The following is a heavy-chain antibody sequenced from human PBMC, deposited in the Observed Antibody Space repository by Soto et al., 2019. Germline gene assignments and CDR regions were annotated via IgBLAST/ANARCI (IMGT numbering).Heavy chain of an antibody. CDR2: VYWDDDK. D-gene: IGHD3-22*01. CDR1: GVSLSTIGMG. V-gene: IGHV2-5*02. CDR3: AHMIEGAFFDR. J-gene: IGHJ4*02. Sequence: SGSTLVNPTQTLTLTCTFSGVSLSTIGMGVGWIRQPPGKALEWLALVYWDDDKRYSPSLKSRLTITKDTSKNQVVLTMTYMDPVDTATYSCAHMIEGAFFDRWGQGTLVTVSS.